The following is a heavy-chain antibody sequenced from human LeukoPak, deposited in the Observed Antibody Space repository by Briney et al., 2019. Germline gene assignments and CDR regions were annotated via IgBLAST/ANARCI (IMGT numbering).Heavy chain of an antibody. Sequence: SQTLSPTCTVSGGSISSGSYFWSWIRQPAGRGLEWIGRIYTSGSTNYNPSLKSRVTMSVDTSKNQFSLKLSSVTAADTAVYYCARDGNVVVPAAIGFDPWGQGTLVTVSS. D-gene: IGHD2-2*01. V-gene: IGHV4-61*02. CDR3: ARDGNVVVPAAIGFDP. CDR1: GGSISSGSYF. CDR2: IYTSGST. J-gene: IGHJ5*02.